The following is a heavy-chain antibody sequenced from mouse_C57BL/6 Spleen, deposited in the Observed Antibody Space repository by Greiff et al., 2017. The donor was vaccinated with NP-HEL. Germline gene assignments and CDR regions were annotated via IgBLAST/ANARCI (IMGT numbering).Heavy chain of an antibody. V-gene: IGHV1-15*01. Sequence: QVQLQQSGAELVRPGASVTLSCKASGYTFTDYEMHWVKQTPVHGLEWIGAIDPETGGTAYNQKFKGKAILTADKSSSTAYMELRSLTSEDSAVYYCTRPFYYYGSSYWYFDVWGTGTTVTVSS. CDR2: IDPETGGT. CDR1: GYTFTDYE. J-gene: IGHJ1*03. CDR3: TRPFYYYGSSYWYFDV. D-gene: IGHD1-1*01.